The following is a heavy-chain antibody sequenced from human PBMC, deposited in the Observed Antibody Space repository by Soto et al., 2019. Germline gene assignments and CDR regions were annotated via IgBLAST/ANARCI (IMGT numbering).Heavy chain of an antibody. CDR1: GFTFSSYA. V-gene: IGHV3-23*01. CDR3: AKVIAVAGTIFLGYYYYGMDV. D-gene: IGHD6-19*01. CDR2: ISGSGGST. J-gene: IGHJ6*02. Sequence: GGSLRLSCAASGFTFSSYAMSWVRQAPGKGLEWVSAISGSGGSTYYADSVKGRFTISRDNSKNTLYLQMNSLRAEDTAVYYCAKVIAVAGTIFLGYYYYGMDVWGQGTTVTVSS.